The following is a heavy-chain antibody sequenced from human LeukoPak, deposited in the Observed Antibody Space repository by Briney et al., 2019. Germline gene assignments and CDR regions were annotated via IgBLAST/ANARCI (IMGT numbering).Heavy chain of an antibody. V-gene: IGHV4-4*07. CDR3: ARGGADAYNVYDLDV. CDR1: GGSMNTYY. D-gene: IGHD5-24*01. CDR2: IYSSGGT. J-gene: IGHJ6*03. Sequence: PSETLSLTCSVSGGSMNTYYWSWIREPAGAGLEWIGRIYSSGGTYYNASLKSRVTVSIDTSRNQFSLNLSSVTAADTAVYYCARGGADAYNVYDLDVWGTGTTVTVSS.